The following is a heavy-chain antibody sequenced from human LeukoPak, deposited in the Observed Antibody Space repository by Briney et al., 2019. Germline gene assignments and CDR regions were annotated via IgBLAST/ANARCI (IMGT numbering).Heavy chain of an antibody. CDR2: MHHSGRT. CDR1: GASISSTNW. V-gene: IGHV4-4*02. Sequence: PSETLSLTGAISGASISSTNWWIWVRQPPGKGLEWIGEMHHSGRTNYNPSLKSRITISVDKSKNQVFLRLNSVAAADTALYYCARAQEGCSRASCYLEPWGQGTLVTVSS. J-gene: IGHJ5*02. D-gene: IGHD2-2*01. CDR3: ARAQEGCSRASCYLEP.